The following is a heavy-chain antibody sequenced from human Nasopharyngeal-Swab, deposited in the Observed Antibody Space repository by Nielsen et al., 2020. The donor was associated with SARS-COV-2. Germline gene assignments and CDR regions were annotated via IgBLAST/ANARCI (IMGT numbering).Heavy chain of an antibody. J-gene: IGHJ6*02. CDR2: IIPIFGTA. V-gene: IGHV1-69*01. Sequence: WVRQAPGQGLEWMGGIIPIFGTANYAQKFQGRVTITADESTSTAYMELSSLRSEDTAVYYCAREGVVAVAGSDYYGMDVWGQGTTATVSS. D-gene: IGHD2-15*01. CDR3: AREGVVAVAGSDYYGMDV.